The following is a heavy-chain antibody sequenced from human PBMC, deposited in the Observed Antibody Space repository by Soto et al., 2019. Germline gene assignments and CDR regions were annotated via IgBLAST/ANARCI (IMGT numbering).Heavy chain of an antibody. CDR3: AREGSSSWTPPGGMDV. CDR2: INAGNGNT. V-gene: IGHV1-3*01. CDR1: GYTFTSYA. D-gene: IGHD6-13*01. Sequence: WASVKVSCKASGYTFTSYAMHWVRQAPGQRLEWMGWINAGNGNTKYSQKFQGRVTITRDTSASTAYMELSSLRSEDTAVYYCAREGSSSWTPPGGMDVWGQGTTVTVSS. J-gene: IGHJ6*02.